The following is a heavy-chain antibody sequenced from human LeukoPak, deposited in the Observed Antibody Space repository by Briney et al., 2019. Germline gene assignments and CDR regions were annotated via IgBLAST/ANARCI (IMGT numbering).Heavy chain of an antibody. J-gene: IGHJ4*02. CDR1: GFTFSSYW. CDR2: INSDGSST. V-gene: IGHV3-74*01. CDR3: ARGLSGYSSSLGY. D-gene: IGHD6-6*01. Sequence: GGSLRLSCAASGFTFSSYWMHWVRQVPGKGLVWVSRINSDGSSTNYADSVKGRFTISRDNAENTLYLQMSSLRAEDTAVYYCARGLSGYSSSLGYWGQGTLVTVSP.